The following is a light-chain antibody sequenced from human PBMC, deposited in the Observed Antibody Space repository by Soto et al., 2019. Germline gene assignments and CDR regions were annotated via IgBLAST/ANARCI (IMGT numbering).Light chain of an antibody. CDR2: GNS. CDR1: RSNIGAGYD. J-gene: IGLJ7*01. CDR3: QSYDSSLSGYV. Sequence: QPVLTQPPSVSGAPGQRVTIACTESRSNIGAGYDVHWYQQLPGTAPKLLIYGNSNRPSGVPDRFSGSKSGASASLAITGLQAEDEADYYCQSYDSSLSGYVFGTGTQLTVL. V-gene: IGLV1-40*01.